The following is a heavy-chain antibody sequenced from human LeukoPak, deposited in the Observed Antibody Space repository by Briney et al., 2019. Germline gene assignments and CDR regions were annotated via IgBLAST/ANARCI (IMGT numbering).Heavy chain of an antibody. J-gene: IGHJ4*02. V-gene: IGHV4-59*12. CDR3: ARRGYDILTGTDY. Sequence: SETLSLTCNVSGGSIRGYYWSWIRQPPGKGLEWIGYIYSSGSTNYNPSLKSRVTMSVDTSKNQFSLKLSSVTAADTAVYYCARRGYDILTGTDYWGQGTLVTVSS. D-gene: IGHD3-9*01. CDR2: IYSSGST. CDR1: GGSIRGYY.